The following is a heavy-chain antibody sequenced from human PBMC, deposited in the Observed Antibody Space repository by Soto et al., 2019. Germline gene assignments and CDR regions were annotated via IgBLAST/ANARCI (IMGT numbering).Heavy chain of an antibody. D-gene: IGHD3-22*01. CDR2: IIPIFGTA. CDR3: ARAETPGYYYDSSGNFDY. Sequence: QVQLVQSGAEVKKPGSSVKVSCKASGGTFSSYAISWVRQAPGQGLEWMGGIIPIFGTANYAQKFQGRVTITADESTSTAYMEPSSLRSEDTAVYYCARAETPGYYYDSSGNFDYWGQGTLVTVSS. J-gene: IGHJ4*02. V-gene: IGHV1-69*01. CDR1: GGTFSSYA.